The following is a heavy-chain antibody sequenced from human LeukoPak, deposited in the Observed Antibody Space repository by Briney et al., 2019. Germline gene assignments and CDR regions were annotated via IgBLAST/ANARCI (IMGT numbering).Heavy chain of an antibody. Sequence: PGGSLRLSCAASGFTFDDYAMHWVRQAPGKGLEWVSGISWNSGSIGYADSVKGRFTISRDNAKNSLYLQMNSLRAEDTALYYCASAYYGSGSPIDYWGQGTLVTVSS. CDR3: ASAYYGSGSPIDY. CDR2: ISWNSGSI. J-gene: IGHJ4*02. V-gene: IGHV3-9*01. D-gene: IGHD3-10*01. CDR1: GFTFDDYA.